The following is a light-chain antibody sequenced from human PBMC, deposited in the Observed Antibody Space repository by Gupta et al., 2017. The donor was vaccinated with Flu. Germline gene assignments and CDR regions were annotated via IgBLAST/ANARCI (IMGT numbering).Light chain of an antibody. V-gene: IGLV1-51*02. Sequence: KVTISCSGSSSNIGNNYVSWYQQLPGTAPKLLIYENNKRPSGIPDRFSGSKSGTSATLGITGLQTGDEADYYCGTWDSSLRGGVFGGGTKLTVL. J-gene: IGLJ3*02. CDR2: ENN. CDR3: GTWDSSLRGGV. CDR1: SSNIGNNY.